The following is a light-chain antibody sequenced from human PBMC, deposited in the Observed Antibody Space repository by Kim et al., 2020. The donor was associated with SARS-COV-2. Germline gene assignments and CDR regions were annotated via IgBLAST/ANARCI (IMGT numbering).Light chain of an antibody. J-gene: IGKJ4*01. CDR3: QEYNDWSSLT. V-gene: IGKV3-15*01. CDR2: DAS. CDR1: QSVSNN. Sequence: EIVMTQSPVTLSVSPGDTATLFCRASQSVSNNLAWYQKKPGQAPRLLIYDASTRATGIPVRVSGSGSGTEFTLTISSLQSEDFAVYYCQEYNDWSSLTFGGGTKLEI.